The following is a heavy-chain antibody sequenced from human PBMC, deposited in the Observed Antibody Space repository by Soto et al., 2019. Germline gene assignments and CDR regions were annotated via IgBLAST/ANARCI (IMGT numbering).Heavy chain of an antibody. D-gene: IGHD2-15*01. CDR3: ARGPYCSGGSCSALRVYYYMDV. V-gene: IGHV4-59*01. CDR1: GGSISSYY. J-gene: IGHJ6*03. CDR2: IYYSGST. Sequence: SETLSLTCTVSGGSISSYYWSWIRQPPGKGLEWIGYIYYSGSTNYNPSLKSRVTISVDTSKNQFSLKLSSVTAADTAVYYCARGPYCSGGSCSALRVYYYMDVWGKGTKVTV.